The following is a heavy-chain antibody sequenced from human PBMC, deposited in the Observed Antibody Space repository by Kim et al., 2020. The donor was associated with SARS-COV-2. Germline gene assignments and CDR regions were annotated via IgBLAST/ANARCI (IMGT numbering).Heavy chain of an antibody. D-gene: IGHD3-10*01. J-gene: IGHJ3*02. Sequence: GGSLRLSCAASGFTFDDYAMHWVRQAPGKGLEWVSGISWNSGSIGYADSVKGRFTISRDNAKNSLYLQMNSLRAEDTALYYCAKDRYYYGSGSQPGAFDIWGQGTMVTVSS. V-gene: IGHV3-9*01. CDR3: AKDRYYYGSGSQPGAFDI. CDR1: GFTFDDYA. CDR2: ISWNSGSI.